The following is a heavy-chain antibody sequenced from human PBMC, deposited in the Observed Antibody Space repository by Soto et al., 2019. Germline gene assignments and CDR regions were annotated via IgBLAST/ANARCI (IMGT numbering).Heavy chain of an antibody. CDR1: GFTFSTSG. CDR3: ANHGGFDI. D-gene: IGHD4-17*01. Sequence: VQLVESGGGLVQPGRSLRLSCAASGFTFSTSGMSWVRQAPGKGLEWVSSISGSGDYTNYADSVKGRFTISRDNSKNTLYLQINSLTAEDTAVYYCANHGGFDIWGQGTMVAVSS. V-gene: IGHV3-23*04. CDR2: ISGSGDYT. J-gene: IGHJ3*02.